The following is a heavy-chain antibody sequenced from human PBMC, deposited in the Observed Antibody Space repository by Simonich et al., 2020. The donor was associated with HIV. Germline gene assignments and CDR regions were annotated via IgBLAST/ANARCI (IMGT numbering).Heavy chain of an antibody. Sequence: QVQLQQWGAGLLKPSETLSLTCAVYGGSYRGYYWSWIRQPTGKGLEWIGEINHRGITTYKSYLNSRATISVNKSKNQFSLKLSSVTAADTAIYYCARRDRELILYFDYWGQGNLVTVSS. CDR2: INHRGIT. CDR3: ARRDRELILYFDY. CDR1: GGSYRGYY. D-gene: IGHD3-3*01. V-gene: IGHV4-34*01. J-gene: IGHJ4*02.